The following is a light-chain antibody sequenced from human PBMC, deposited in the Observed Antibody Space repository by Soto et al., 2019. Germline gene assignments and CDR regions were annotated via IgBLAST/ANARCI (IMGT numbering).Light chain of an antibody. CDR1: SSDVGGYNY. CDR2: DVS. J-gene: IGLJ1*01. Sequence: QSALTQPASVSGSPGQSITISCTGTSSDVGGYNYVSWYQQHPGKAPKLMIYDVSNRPSGVSNRFSGSKSGNTASLTISGLQAEDEADYYCSSCTSSSTLLYVFGTGTKLTVI. CDR3: SSCTSSSTLLYV. V-gene: IGLV2-14*01.